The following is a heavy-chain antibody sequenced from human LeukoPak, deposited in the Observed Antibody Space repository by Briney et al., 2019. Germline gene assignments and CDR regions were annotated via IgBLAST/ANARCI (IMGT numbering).Heavy chain of an antibody. V-gene: IGHV4-34*01. CDR2: IKHSGSP. CDR3: VREREQRDKRQYATGYDY. Sequence: SETLSLTCAVYGGSFSGYFWSWIRQAPEKGLEWIGEIKHSGSPDYNPSLKSRVTISIDTSKNQLSLEVSSVTAADTAVYYCVREREQRDKRQYATGYDYWGQGTLVTVSS. CDR1: GGSFSGYF. D-gene: IGHD2-2*01. J-gene: IGHJ4*02.